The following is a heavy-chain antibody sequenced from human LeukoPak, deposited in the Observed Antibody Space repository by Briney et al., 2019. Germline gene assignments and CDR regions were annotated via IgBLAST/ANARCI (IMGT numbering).Heavy chain of an antibody. CDR2: ISGSGGST. V-gene: IGHV3-23*01. CDR1: GFTFSSYD. Sequence: GGSLRLSCAASGFTFSSYDVSWVRQAPGKGLEWVSSISGSGGSTYSADSVKGRFTISRDNSKNTLYLQMNSLRAEDTALYYCAKDRSCTNDICHGDFDYWGQGTLVTVSS. J-gene: IGHJ4*02. D-gene: IGHD2-8*01. CDR3: AKDRSCTNDICHGDFDY.